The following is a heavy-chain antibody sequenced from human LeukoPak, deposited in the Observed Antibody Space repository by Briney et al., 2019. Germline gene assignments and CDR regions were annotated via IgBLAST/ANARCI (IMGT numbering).Heavy chain of an antibody. J-gene: IGHJ4*02. CDR2: IYYSGST. D-gene: IGHD6-19*01. Sequence: SETLSPTCTVSGGSMSPYHWGWIRQPPGKGLEWTGYIYYSGSTNYNPSLKSRVTISVDTSKNQFSLKLSSVTAADTAIYYCARAVSGRFDYWGQGTLVTVSS. CDR1: GGSMSPYH. V-gene: IGHV4-59*08. CDR3: ARAVSGRFDY.